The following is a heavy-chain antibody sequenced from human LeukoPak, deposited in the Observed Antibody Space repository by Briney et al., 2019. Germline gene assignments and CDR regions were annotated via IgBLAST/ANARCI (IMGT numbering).Heavy chain of an antibody. J-gene: IGHJ4*02. CDR1: GFTFSDYW. Sequence: GGSLRLSCAASGFTFSDYWMHWVRQAPGKGLVWVSRISGDGSTTTYADSVKGRFTISRDNSKNTLYLQMNSLRAEDTAVYYCARPYYDILTGYTPGLGYWGQGTLVTVSS. D-gene: IGHD3-9*01. CDR2: ISGDGSTT. CDR3: ARPYYDILTGYTPGLGY. V-gene: IGHV3-74*01.